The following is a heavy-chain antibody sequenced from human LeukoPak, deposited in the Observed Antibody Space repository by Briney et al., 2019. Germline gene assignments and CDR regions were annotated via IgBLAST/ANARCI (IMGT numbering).Heavy chain of an antibody. Sequence: SVTVSCTASGGTFSSYAISWVRQAPGQGLEWMGGIIPIFGTANYAQKFQGRVTITADESTSTAYMELSSLRSEDTAVYYCARDKYCSGGSCYFSHFDYWGQGTLVTVSS. D-gene: IGHD2-15*01. CDR3: ARDKYCSGGSCYFSHFDY. CDR1: GGTFSSYA. J-gene: IGHJ4*02. V-gene: IGHV1-69*13. CDR2: IIPIFGTA.